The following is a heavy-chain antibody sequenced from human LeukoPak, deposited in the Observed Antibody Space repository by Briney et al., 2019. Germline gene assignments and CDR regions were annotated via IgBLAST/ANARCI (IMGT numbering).Heavy chain of an antibody. D-gene: IGHD1-26*01. CDR2: ISSDGSNK. J-gene: IGHJ4*02. CDR3: ARGGGGGPSGSREGY. CDR1: GLTFSSYG. Sequence: GGSLRLSCAASGLTFSSYGMHWVRQAPGKGLEWVAVISSDGSNKYYADSVKGRFTISRDNSKNSLYLQMNSLRAEDTAVYYCARGGGGGPSGSREGYWGQGTLVTVSS. V-gene: IGHV3-30*03.